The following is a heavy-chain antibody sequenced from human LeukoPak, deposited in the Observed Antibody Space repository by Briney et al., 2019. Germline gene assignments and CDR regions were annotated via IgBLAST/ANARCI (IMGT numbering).Heavy chain of an antibody. D-gene: IGHD6-6*01. CDR2: IKQDGSEK. V-gene: IGHV3-7*01. Sequence: GGSLRLSCAASGFTFSSYWMSWVRQAPGKGLEWVANIKQDGSEKYYVDSVKGRSTISRDNAKNSLYLQMNSLKAEDTAVYYCAREGLEYSSSSGAFDIWGQGTMVTVSS. CDR3: AREGLEYSSSSGAFDI. CDR1: GFTFSSYW. J-gene: IGHJ3*02.